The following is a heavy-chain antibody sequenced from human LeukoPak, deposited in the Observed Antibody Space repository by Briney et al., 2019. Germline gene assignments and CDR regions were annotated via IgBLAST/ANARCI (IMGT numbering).Heavy chain of an antibody. CDR3: ARHGCSSTSCLDY. V-gene: IGHV4-39*01. CDR2: MYYRGNT. CDR1: GGSISNTAYY. D-gene: IGHD2-2*01. J-gene: IGHJ4*02. Sequence: SETLSLTCTVSGGSISNTAYYWGWIPQPPGKGLEWIGNMYYRGNTYYNPSLKSRVTISADTSKNQFSLKLSSVTAADTAVYYCARHGCSSTSCLDYWGQGTLVTVSS.